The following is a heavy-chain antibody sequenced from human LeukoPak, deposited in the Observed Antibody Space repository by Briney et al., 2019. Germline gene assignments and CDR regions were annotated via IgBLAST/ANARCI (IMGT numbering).Heavy chain of an antibody. CDR1: GYTFTSYV. Sequence: ASVKVSCKASGYTFTSYVISWVRQAPGQGGEWMGWINAYNGNTNYAQKLQGKVTMTTNTSTTTAYMELRSLRSNDPAVYYWAKLGNEYGSGGYYMDIWGKGTTVTLSS. CDR3: AKLGNEYGSGGYYMDI. D-gene: IGHD1-1*01. J-gene: IGHJ6*03. V-gene: IGHV1-18*01. CDR2: INAYNGNT.